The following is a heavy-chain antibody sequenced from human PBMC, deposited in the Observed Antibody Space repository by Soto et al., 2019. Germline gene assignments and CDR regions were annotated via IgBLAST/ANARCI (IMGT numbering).Heavy chain of an antibody. Sequence: QVHLMQSGAEVKKPGSSVKVSCKASGGTFGSDAITWVRQAPGQGLEWVGRIIPIFGTTNYAQNLQGRVTISANKSTLTTNMELHSLTSDDTALYYCARDRTESGYYTNWLDPWGQGTKVTVSS. CDR3: ARDRTESGYYTNWLDP. CDR2: IIPIFGTT. J-gene: IGHJ5*02. V-gene: IGHV1-69*06. D-gene: IGHD3-22*01. CDR1: GGTFGSDA.